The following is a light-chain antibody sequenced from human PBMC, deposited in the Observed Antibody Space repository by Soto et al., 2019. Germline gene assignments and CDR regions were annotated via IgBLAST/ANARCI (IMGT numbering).Light chain of an antibody. V-gene: IGKV1-5*01. CDR3: QQYNSYS. CDR2: HAS. J-gene: IGKJ1*01. CDR1: QSISNW. Sequence: IRMTQSPSSLSASTGYRVTITCGASQSISNWLAWYQQNTVTAPKLLIYHASSLESGVPSSFSGSGSGTEFTLTISSLQPDDFATYYCQQYNSYSFGQGTKVDIK.